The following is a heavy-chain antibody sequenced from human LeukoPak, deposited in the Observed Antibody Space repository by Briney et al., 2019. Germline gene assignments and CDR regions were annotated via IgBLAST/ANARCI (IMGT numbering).Heavy chain of an antibody. J-gene: IGHJ6*02. CDR3: ARDRSYANYYYYGMDV. CDR1: GGSISSGGYH. CDR2: IYYSGST. V-gene: IGHV4-31*03. Sequence: PSETLSLTCTVSGGSISSGGYHWSWIRQHPGKGLEWIGYIYYSGSTYYNPSLKSRVTISVDTSKNQFSLKLSSVTAADTAVYYCARDRSYANYYYYGMDVWGQGTTVTVSS. D-gene: IGHD2-2*01.